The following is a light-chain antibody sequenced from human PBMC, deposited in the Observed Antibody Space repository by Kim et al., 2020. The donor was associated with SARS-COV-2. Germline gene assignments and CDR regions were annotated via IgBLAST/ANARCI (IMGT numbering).Light chain of an antibody. Sequence: ASVGDSVTNTCRASQNIRNYLNWYQQKPGKAPKLLVHTASNVQSGVPSRFGGSGSGTDFALTISTLQPEDVATYYCQQNYSPSWTFGHGTKVDIK. CDR3: QQNYSPSWT. CDR1: QNIRNY. V-gene: IGKV1-39*01. CDR2: TAS. J-gene: IGKJ1*01.